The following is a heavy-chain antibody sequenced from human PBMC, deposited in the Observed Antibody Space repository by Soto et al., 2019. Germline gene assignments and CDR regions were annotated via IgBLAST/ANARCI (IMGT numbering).Heavy chain of an antibody. V-gene: IGHV4-34*02. J-gene: IGHJ6*02. CDR3: ARYEYGNFLFGVDA. CDR1: GESFSGYY. CDR2: VDHRGST. D-gene: IGHD1-7*01. Sequence: QVHLQQRGAGLLKPSETLSLNCVVSGESFSGYYWSWIRQTPGMGLEWIGEVDHRGSTTYTPSLKKPASISIDSSKNLFSLELTSVTAAGTALYFCARYEYGNFLFGVDAWGQATRVTVSS.